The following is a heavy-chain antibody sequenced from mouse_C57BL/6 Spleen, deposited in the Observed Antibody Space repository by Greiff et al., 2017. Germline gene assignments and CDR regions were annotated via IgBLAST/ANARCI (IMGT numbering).Heavy chain of an antibody. CDR1: GFSLTSYG. CDR2: IWSDGST. V-gene: IGHV2-6-1*01. CDR3: ARHEMARYYYAMDY. Sequence: VKLMESGPGLVAPSQSLSITCTVSGFSLTSYGVHWVRQPPGKGLEWLVVIWSDGSTTYNSALKSRLSISKDNSKSQVFLKMNSLQTDDTAMYYCARHEMARYYYAMDYWGQGTSVTVSS. D-gene: IGHD2-3*01. J-gene: IGHJ4*01.